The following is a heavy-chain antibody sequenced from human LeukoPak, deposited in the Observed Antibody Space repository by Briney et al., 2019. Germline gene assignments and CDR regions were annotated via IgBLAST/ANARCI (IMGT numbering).Heavy chain of an antibody. CDR2: IRYDGSNK. CDR1: GFTFSSYG. J-gene: IGHJ6*03. CDR3: AKDRMVRVYYYYYYMDV. D-gene: IGHD3-10*01. V-gene: IGHV3-30*02. Sequence: GGSLRLSCAASGFTFSSYGMHWVRQAPGKGLEWVAFIRYDGSNKYYADSVKGRFTISRDNSKNTLYLQMNSLRAEDTAVYYCAKDRMVRVYYYYYYMDVWGKGTTVTVSS.